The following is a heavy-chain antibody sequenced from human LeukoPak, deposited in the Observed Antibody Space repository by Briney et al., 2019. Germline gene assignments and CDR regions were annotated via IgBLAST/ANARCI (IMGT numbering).Heavy chain of an antibody. CDR3: ARGYYYDSSGYNPHAFDI. CDR1: GYTFTSYG. J-gene: IGHJ3*02. CDR2: ISAYNGNT. D-gene: IGHD3-22*01. Sequence: ASVKVSCKASGYTFTSYGISWVRQAPGQGLEWMGWISAYNGNTNYAQKLQGRVTMTTDTSTSTAYMELRSLRSDDTAVYYCARGYYYDSSGYNPHAFDIWGQGTMVTVSS. V-gene: IGHV1-18*01.